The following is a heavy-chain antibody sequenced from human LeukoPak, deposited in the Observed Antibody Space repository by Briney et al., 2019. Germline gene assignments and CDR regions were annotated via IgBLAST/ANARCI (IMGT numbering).Heavy chain of an antibody. CDR1: GGSISTYY. D-gene: IGHD3-22*01. Sequence: SETLSLTCTVSGGSISTYYWSWIRQPAGKGLEWIGRIYSSGTTNYNPSLKSRVTMSVDTSKNQLSLKLDSVTAADTAVYYCARDGYHYDSSGYYSLDYWGQGTLVTVSS. J-gene: IGHJ4*02. CDR2: IYSSGTT. CDR3: ARDGYHYDSSGYYSLDY. V-gene: IGHV4-4*07.